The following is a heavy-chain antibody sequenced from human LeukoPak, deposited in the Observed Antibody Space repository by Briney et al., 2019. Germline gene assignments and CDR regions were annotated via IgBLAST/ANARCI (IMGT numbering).Heavy chain of an antibody. CDR2: IYHSGST. D-gene: IGHD6-19*01. V-gene: IGHV4-30-2*01. CDR1: GGSISSGGYS. Sequence: SQTLSLTCAVSGGSISSGGYSWSWIRQPPGKGLEWIGYIYHSGSTYYNPSLKSRVTISVDTSKNQFSLKLTSVTAADTAVYYCARHAAVVGYYFDYWGQGTLVTVSS. CDR3: ARHAAVVGYYFDY. J-gene: IGHJ4*02.